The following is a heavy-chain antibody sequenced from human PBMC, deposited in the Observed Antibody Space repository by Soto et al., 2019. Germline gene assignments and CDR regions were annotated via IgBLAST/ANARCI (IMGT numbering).Heavy chain of an antibody. D-gene: IGHD2-2*01. J-gene: IGHJ4*02. Sequence: QVQLQQWGAGLLKPSETLSLTCAVYGGSFSGYYWSWIRXXXXXXXXXXXEINHSRSTNYNPSLKSRVTISVDTSKNQFSLKLSSVTAADTAGYYCARGGGTGYCSSTSCPFYFDYWGQGTLVTVSS. V-gene: IGHV4-34*01. CDR2: INHSRST. CDR1: GGSFSGYY. CDR3: ARGGGTGYCSSTSCPFYFDY.